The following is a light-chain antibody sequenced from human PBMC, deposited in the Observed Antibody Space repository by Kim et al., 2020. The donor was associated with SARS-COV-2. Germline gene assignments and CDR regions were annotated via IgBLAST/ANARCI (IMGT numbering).Light chain of an antibody. Sequence: EMVLTQSPGTLSLSPGERATLSCRASQSLASNFLAWYQQKPGQAPRLVIYDASSRATGIPDRFSGSGSGTDFTLTISRLEPEDFAVYFCQQYGRSLTFGGGTKVEI. CDR2: DAS. CDR3: QQYGRSLT. J-gene: IGKJ4*01. V-gene: IGKV3-20*01. CDR1: QSLASNF.